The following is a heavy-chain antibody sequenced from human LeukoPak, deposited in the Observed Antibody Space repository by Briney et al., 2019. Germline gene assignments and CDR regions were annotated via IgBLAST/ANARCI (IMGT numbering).Heavy chain of an antibody. D-gene: IGHD5-18*01. J-gene: IGHJ4*02. CDR2: INHSGST. CDR3: ARGGRGYSYGRIFDY. V-gene: IGHV4-34*01. Sequence: PPETLSLTCAVYGGSFSGYYWSWIRQPPGKGLEWIGEINHSGSTNYNPSLKSRVTISVDTSKNQFSLKLSSVTAADTAVYYCARGGRGYSYGRIFDYWGQGTLVTVSS. CDR1: GGSFSGYY.